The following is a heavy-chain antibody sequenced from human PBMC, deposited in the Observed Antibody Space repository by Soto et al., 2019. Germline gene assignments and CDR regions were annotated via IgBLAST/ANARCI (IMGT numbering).Heavy chain of an antibody. J-gene: IGHJ6*02. CDR2: ISYDGSNK. Sequence: GGSLRLSCAASGFTFSSYAMHWVRQAPGKGLEWLAVISYDGSNKYYADSVKGRFTISRDNSKNTLYLQMNSLRAEDTAVYYCARDQYYYDSSGGYGMDVWGQGTTVTVSS. V-gene: IGHV3-30-3*01. CDR3: ARDQYYYDSSGGYGMDV. D-gene: IGHD3-22*01. CDR1: GFTFSSYA.